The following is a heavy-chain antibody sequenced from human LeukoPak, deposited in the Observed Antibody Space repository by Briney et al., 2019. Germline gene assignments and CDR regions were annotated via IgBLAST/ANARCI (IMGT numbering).Heavy chain of an antibody. CDR3: ARGGEQWLPTYNWFDP. CDR1: GGSINSGAYY. V-gene: IGHV4-39*07. CDR2: INHSGST. Sequence: PSETLSLTCTVSGGSINSGAYYWGWIRQPAGKGLEWIGEINHSGSTNYNPSLKSRVTISVDTSKNQFSLKLSSVTAADTAVYYCARGGEQWLPTYNWFDPWGQGTLVTVSS. J-gene: IGHJ5*02. D-gene: IGHD6-19*01.